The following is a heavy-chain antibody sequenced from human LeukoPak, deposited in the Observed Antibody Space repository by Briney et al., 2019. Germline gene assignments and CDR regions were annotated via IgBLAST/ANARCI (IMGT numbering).Heavy chain of an antibody. J-gene: IGHJ4*02. CDR2: VDPEDGET. D-gene: IGHD3-10*01. CDR3: ARDSVAGITRPLPWDFDY. CDR1: GYTFTDYY. V-gene: IGHV1-69-2*01. Sequence: ASVKVSCKVSGYTFTDYYMHWVQQAPGKGLGWMGLVDPEDGETIYAQKLQGRVTMTTDTSTSTAYMELRSLRSYDTAVYYCARDSVAGITRPLPWDFDYWGQGTLVTVSS.